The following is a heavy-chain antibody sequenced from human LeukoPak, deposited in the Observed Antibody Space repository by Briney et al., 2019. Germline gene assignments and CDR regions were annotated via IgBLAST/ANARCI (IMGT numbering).Heavy chain of an antibody. CDR1: GGSISSSSYY. J-gene: IGHJ4*02. CDR2: IYYSGST. D-gene: IGHD3-3*01. CDR3: ASSPHTIFGVVSYFDY. V-gene: IGHV4-39*07. Sequence: SETLSLTCTVSGGSISSSSYYWGWIRQPPGKGLGWIGSIYYSGSTYYNPSLKSRVTISVDTSKNQSSLKLSSVTAADTAVYYCASSPHTIFGVVSYFDYWGQGTLVTVSS.